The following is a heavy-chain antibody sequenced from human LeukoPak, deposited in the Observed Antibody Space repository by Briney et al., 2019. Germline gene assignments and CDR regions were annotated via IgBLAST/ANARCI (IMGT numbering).Heavy chain of an antibody. CDR1: GYTFASYG. J-gene: IGHJ4*02. V-gene: IGHV1-18*01. D-gene: IGHD1-1*01. Sequence: ASVKVSCKASGYTFASYGISWVRQAPGQGLEWMGWISAYNGNTNYAQKLQGRVTMTTDTSTNTAYMELSSLKSDDTAVYYCARPLATTGLYYFDYWGQGTLVTVSS. CDR2: ISAYNGNT. CDR3: ARPLATTGLYYFDY.